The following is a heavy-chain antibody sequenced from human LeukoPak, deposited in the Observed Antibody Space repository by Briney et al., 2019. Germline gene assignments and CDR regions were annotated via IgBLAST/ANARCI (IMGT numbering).Heavy chain of an antibody. CDR1: GFTFRNYA. CDR2: TSGSGGTS. CDR3: ARDHPSTVTSSFDY. Sequence: GGSLRLSCAASGFTFRNYAMSWVRQAPGKGLEWVSGTSGSGGTSYYADSVKGRFTISRDNSKNTLYLQMNSLRAEDTAVYYCARDHPSTVTSSFDYWGQGTLVTVSS. D-gene: IGHD4-17*01. V-gene: IGHV3-23*01. J-gene: IGHJ4*02.